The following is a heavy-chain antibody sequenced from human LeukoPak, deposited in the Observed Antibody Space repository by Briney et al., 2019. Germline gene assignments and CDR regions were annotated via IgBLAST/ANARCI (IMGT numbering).Heavy chain of an antibody. CDR2: IWYDGSNK. Sequence: PGRSLRLSCAASGVTFSSYGMHWVRQAPGKGLEWVAVIWYDGSNKYYADSVKGRFTISRDNSKNTLYLQMNSLRAEDTAVYYCAGDPRPGYDILTGYYRYGMDVWGKGTTVTVSS. J-gene: IGHJ6*04. CDR3: AGDPRPGYDILTGYYRYGMDV. D-gene: IGHD3-9*01. V-gene: IGHV3-33*01. CDR1: GVTFSSYG.